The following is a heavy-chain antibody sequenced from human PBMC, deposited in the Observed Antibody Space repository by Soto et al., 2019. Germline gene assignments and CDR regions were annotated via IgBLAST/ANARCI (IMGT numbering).Heavy chain of an antibody. J-gene: IGHJ4*02. D-gene: IGHD5-18*01. Sequence: GGSLRLSCAASGFTFNTYGMYWVRQAPGKGLEWVAAISYDGSNKYHADSVKGRFTISRDNSKNTLYLQMNSQRVEDTAVYYCAKDIVRYTYGACDYWGQGALVTVSS. CDR2: ISYDGSNK. CDR1: GFTFNTYG. V-gene: IGHV3-30*18. CDR3: AKDIVRYTYGACDY.